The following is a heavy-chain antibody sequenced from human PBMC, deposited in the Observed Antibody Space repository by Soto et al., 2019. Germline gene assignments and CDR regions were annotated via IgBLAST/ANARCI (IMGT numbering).Heavy chain of an antibody. J-gene: IGHJ6*01. V-gene: IGHV1-69*13. Sequence: VASVKVSCMASGGTFSNYAISWVRQAPGQGLEWMGGIIPIFGPTNYAQKFQGRVTITADESTSTAYMELSSLRSEDTAVYYCARVGYDYGSRYYKMDVWGQATTVTVSS. CDR1: GGTFSNYA. D-gene: IGHD3-10*01. CDR2: IIPIFGPT. CDR3: ARVGYDYGSRYYKMDV.